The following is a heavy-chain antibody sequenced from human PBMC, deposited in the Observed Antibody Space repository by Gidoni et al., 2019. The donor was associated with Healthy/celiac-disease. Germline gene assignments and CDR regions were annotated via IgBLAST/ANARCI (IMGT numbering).Heavy chain of an antibody. D-gene: IGHD6-13*01. J-gene: IGHJ1*01. Sequence: QVQVVESGEGGVQPGRSRRLSCAASGFTFSIYGMHWVRQAPGKGLEWVAVISDDGSKKHYADSVKGRFTISRDNSKHTLYLEVNSLRAEDTAVYYCAKALYSSTWYGSTYFYHWGQGTLVTVSS. CDR3: AKALYSSTWYGSTYFYH. CDR1: GFTFSIYG. CDR2: ISDDGSKK. V-gene: IGHV3-30*18.